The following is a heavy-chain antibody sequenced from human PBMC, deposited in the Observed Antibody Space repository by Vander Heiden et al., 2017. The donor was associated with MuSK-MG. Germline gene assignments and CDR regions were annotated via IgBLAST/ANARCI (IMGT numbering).Heavy chain of an antibody. CDR1: ARPFRLYD. J-gene: IGHJ6*02. CDR3: ARKLVKRTGTTNPYYYYYGMDV. V-gene: IGHV1-69*01. D-gene: IGHD1-7*01. CDR2: IIPIFGTA. Sequence: QVQLVQSGAEVKKPGSSVKVSCKASARPFRLYDISCVRQAPGQGLEWMGGIIPIFGTANYAQKFQGRVTITADESTSTAYMELSSLRSEDTAVYYCARKLVKRTGTTNPYYYYYGMDVWGQGTTVTVSS.